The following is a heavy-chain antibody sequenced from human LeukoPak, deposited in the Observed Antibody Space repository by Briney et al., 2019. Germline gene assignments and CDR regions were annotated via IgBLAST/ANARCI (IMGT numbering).Heavy chain of an antibody. V-gene: IGHV3-74*01. CDR3: ARAARADCTSPTCHSCLAP. Sequence: GGSLRLSCAASGFTLSNSWINWVRQAPGKGLVWVSRINSDGSTTTYADSVKGRFTISRDNAKNTLYLQMNSLRAEDTAVYYCARAARADCTSPTCHSCLAPWGQRTQVTVSS. D-gene: IGHD2/OR15-2a*01. J-gene: IGHJ5*02. CDR2: INSDGSTT. CDR1: GFTLSNSW.